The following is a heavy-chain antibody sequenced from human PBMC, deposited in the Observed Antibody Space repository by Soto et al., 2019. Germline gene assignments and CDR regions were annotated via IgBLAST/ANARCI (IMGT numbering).Heavy chain of an antibody. D-gene: IGHD6-13*01. CDR3: AKDWGSSGWYNWFDP. Sequence: QVQLVESGGGVVQSGRSLRLSCAASGFTFSTSGMHWIRQAPGKGLEWVARISHDGGARDYVDSVKGRFTISRDTDKNTMHLQMDSLRPEDTATYYCAKDWGSSGWYNWFDPWGQGNLVTVS. CDR2: ISHDGGAR. J-gene: IGHJ5*02. CDR1: GFTFSTSG. V-gene: IGHV3-30*18.